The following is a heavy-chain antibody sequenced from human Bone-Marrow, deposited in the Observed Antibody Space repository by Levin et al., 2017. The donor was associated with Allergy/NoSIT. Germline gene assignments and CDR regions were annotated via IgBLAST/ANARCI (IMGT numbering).Heavy chain of an antibody. Sequence: RPGGSLRLSCVGSGFTFENHGIHWVRQAPGKGLEWVSVLSYDGTTEYYGDSVKGRFTMSRDNSKNTVYLQIERLRLDDTAVYYCARTDGNQRHDLDCWGQGTLVTVSS. CDR1: GFTFENHG. J-gene: IGHJ4*01. V-gene: IGHV3-30*03. D-gene: IGHD2-21*01. CDR3: ARTDGNQRHDLDC. CDR2: LSYDGTTE.